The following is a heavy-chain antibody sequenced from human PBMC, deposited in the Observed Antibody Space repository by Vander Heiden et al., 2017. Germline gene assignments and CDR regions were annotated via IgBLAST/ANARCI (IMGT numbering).Heavy chain of an antibody. J-gene: IGHJ5*02. D-gene: IGHD3-22*01. CDR2: IIPIFGTA. V-gene: IGHV1-69*06. CDR1: GGTFSSYA. CDR3: AREEGRYYGSSGYPGGVWYDP. Sequence: QVQLVQSGAEVKKPGSSVKVSCKASGGTFSSYAISWVRQAPGQGLEWMGGIIPIFGTANYAQKFQGRVTMTSDKSTSTAYMELSSLRSEDPALHYRAREEGRYYGSSGYPGGVWYDPWGQGPLVTVSS.